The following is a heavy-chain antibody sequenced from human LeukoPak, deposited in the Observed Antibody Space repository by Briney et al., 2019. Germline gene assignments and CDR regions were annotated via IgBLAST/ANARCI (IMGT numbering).Heavy chain of an antibody. Sequence: GGSLRLSCAASGFTFSSYAMSWVRQAPGKGLEWVSAISGSGGSTYYADSVKGRFTISRDNSKNTLYLQMNSLRVDDTAFYYCARDTGEMFDPWGQGTLVTVSS. CDR3: ARDTGEMFDP. J-gene: IGHJ5*02. V-gene: IGHV3-23*01. CDR2: ISGSGGST. CDR1: GFTFSSYA. D-gene: IGHD3-16*01.